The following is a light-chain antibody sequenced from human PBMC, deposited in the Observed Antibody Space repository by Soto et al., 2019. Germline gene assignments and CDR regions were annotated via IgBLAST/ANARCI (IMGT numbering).Light chain of an antibody. CDR2: GAS. V-gene: IGKV3-20*01. CDR1: QSVSSSY. J-gene: IGKJ1*01. Sequence: EIVLTQSPGTLSLSPGERATLSCRASQSVSSSYLAWYQQKPGQAPRLLIYGASSSATGIPDRFSGSGSGTDFTLTISRLEPEDFAVYYCQQYGSSPWTFGQGTEVYSK. CDR3: QQYGSSPWT.